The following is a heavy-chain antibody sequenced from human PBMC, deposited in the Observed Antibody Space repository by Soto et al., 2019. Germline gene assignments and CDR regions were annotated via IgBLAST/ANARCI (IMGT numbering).Heavy chain of an antibody. Sequence: QVQLQESGPGLVKPSQTLSLTCTVSGGSISGGNYYWSWIRQHPGKGLEWIGYIYYSGSTSYNPSLKSRVTISVDTSKNQFSLKLSSVTAADTAVYYCARTSYDSSGTAADPWGQGTLVTVSS. CDR1: GGSISGGNYY. CDR3: ARTSYDSSGTAADP. CDR2: IYYSGST. V-gene: IGHV4-31*03. D-gene: IGHD3-22*01. J-gene: IGHJ5*02.